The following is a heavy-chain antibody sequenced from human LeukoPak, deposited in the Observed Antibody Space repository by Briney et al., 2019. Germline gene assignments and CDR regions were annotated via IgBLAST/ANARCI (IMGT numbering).Heavy chain of an antibody. Sequence: GASVKVSCKASGYTFTSYDINWVRQATGQGLEWMGWMNPNSGNTGYAQKFQGRVTMTRDTSISTAYMELSRLRSDDTAVYYCARGRRGSAAPFDYWGQGTLVTVSS. CDR2: MNPNSGNT. V-gene: IGHV1-8*01. CDR1: GYTFTSYD. D-gene: IGHD6-13*01. J-gene: IGHJ4*02. CDR3: ARGRRGSAAPFDY.